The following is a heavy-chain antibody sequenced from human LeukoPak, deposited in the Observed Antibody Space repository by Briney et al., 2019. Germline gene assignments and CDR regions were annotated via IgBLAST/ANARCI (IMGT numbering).Heavy chain of an antibody. V-gene: IGHV3-7*01. CDR1: GFTFSRYW. CDR2: IKQDGPEK. CDR3: ARNSGSHP. J-gene: IGHJ5*02. D-gene: IGHD1-26*01. Sequence: PGGSLRLSSAAAGFTFSRYWIRCVSQAAGKWLELVATIKQDGPEKYYVDSVKGRFTISRDNAKNSLYLQMNSLRAEDTAVFYCARNSGSHPWGQGTLVTVSS.